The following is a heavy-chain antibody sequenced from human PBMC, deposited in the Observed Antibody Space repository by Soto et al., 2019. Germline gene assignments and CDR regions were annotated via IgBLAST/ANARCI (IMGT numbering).Heavy chain of an antibody. CDR3: ARERSIRTITMIVVVTHALVP. Sequence: PGGSLRLSCAASGFTFSSYAMHWVRQAPGKGLEWVAVISYDGSNKYYADSVKGRFTISRDNSKNTLYLQMNSLRAEDTAVYYCARERSIRTITMIVVVTHALVPWGQGTLVTVSS. V-gene: IGHV3-30-3*01. D-gene: IGHD3-22*01. CDR1: GFTFSSYA. CDR2: ISYDGSNK. J-gene: IGHJ5*02.